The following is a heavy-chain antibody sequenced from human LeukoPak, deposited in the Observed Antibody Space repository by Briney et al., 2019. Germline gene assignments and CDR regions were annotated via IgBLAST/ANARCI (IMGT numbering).Heavy chain of an antibody. CDR1: GYTLTELS. V-gene: IGHV1-24*01. J-gene: IGHJ6*03. CDR2: FDPEDGET. CDR3: ARASYSSGWYGDYYYYYMDV. Sequence: GASVKVSCKVSGYTLTELSMHWVRQAPGKGLEWMGGFDPEDGETIYAQKFQGRVTMTRNTSISTAYMELSSLRSEDTAVYYCARASYSSGWYGDYYYYYMDVWGKGTTVTVSS. D-gene: IGHD6-19*01.